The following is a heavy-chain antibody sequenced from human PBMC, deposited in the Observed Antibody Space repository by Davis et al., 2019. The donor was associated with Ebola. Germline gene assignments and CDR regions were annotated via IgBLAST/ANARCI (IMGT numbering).Heavy chain of an antibody. V-gene: IGHV1-2*02. CDR2: INPNSGGT. CDR1: GYTFTGYY. D-gene: IGHD1-26*01. CDR3: ARVQYSGSPVGDNYYGMDV. J-gene: IGHJ6*02. Sequence: ASVKVSCKASGYTFTGYYMHWVRQAPGQGLEWMGWINPNSGGTNYAQKFQGRVTMTRDTSISTAYMELGRLRSDDTAVYYCARVQYSGSPVGDNYYGMDVWGQGTTVTVSS.